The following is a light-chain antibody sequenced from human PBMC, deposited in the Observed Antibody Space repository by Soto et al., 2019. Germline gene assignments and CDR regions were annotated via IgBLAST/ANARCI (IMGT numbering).Light chain of an antibody. CDR3: QQYYSYSPCT. CDR2: QAS. J-gene: IGKJ2*02. CDR1: QSISTW. Sequence: DILMTQSPSTLPASVGDRVTITCRASQSISTWLAWYQQKPGKAPKVLIYQASSLESGVPSRLSGSGSGTEFTLTISDLQPDDFATYYCQQYYSYSPCTFGQGTKLEIK. V-gene: IGKV1-5*03.